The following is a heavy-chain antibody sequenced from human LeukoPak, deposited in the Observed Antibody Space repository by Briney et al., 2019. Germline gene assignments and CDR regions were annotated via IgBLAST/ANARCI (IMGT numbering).Heavy chain of an antibody. CDR3: AREVYSGTGGVAFDI. V-gene: IGHV3-21*01. D-gene: IGHD1-1*01. J-gene: IGHJ3*02. Sequence: PGGSLRLSCAASGFTFSSYSMNWVRQAPGKGLEWVSSISSSSSYIYYADSVKGRFTISRDNAKNSLYLQMNSLRAEDTAVYYCAREVYSGTGGVAFDIWGQGTMVTVSS. CDR2: ISSSSSYI. CDR1: GFTFSSYS.